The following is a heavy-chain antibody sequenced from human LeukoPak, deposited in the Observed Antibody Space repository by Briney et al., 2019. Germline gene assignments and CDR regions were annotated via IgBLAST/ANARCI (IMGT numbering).Heavy chain of an antibody. CDR1: GGSLSSGSYY. CDR2: IYTSGST. CDR3: ARLQYRYYYMDV. V-gene: IGHV4-61*02. J-gene: IGHJ6*03. Sequence: SQTLSLTCTVSGGSLSSGSYYWSWIRQPAGKGLEWIGRIYTSGSTNYNPSLKSRVTISVDTSKNQFSLKLSSVTAADTAVYYCARLQYRYYYMDVWGKGTTVTVSS. D-gene: IGHD4-11*01.